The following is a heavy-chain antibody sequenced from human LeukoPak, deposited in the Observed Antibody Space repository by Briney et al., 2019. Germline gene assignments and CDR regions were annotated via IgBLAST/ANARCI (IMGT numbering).Heavy chain of an antibody. CDR3: ARSQWELQRGAFDI. Sequence: GGSLRLSCAASGFTFSSYSMNWVRQAPGKGLEWVSYISSSSSTIYYADSVKGRFTISGDNAKNSLYLQMNSLRAEDTAVYYCARSQWELQRGAFDIWGQGTMVTVSS. J-gene: IGHJ3*02. CDR2: ISSSSSTI. CDR1: GFTFSSYS. D-gene: IGHD1-26*01. V-gene: IGHV3-48*01.